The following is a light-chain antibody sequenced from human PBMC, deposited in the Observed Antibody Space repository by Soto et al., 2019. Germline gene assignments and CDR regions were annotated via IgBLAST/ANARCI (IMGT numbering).Light chain of an antibody. CDR2: WAS. Sequence: DIVMTQSPDSLAVSLGERATINCKSSQSVLYSSNNKNYLAWYQQKPGQPPQLLIYWASTRESGVPDRFSVSGSGTDFTLAISCLQAEDVAVYYCQQYYSTPRTFGQGTKVDIK. J-gene: IGKJ1*01. CDR3: QQYYSTPRT. CDR1: QSVLYSSNNKNY. V-gene: IGKV4-1*01.